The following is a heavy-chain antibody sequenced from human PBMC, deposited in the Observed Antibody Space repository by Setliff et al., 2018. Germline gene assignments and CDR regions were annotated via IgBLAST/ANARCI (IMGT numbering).Heavy chain of an antibody. Sequence: TLSLTCAVSGGSISDNNWWSWVRQPPGKGLEWIGEIYHSGSANYNPSLKSRVTTSVDTSKNQFSLKLSSVTAADTAVYYCASVVEDYYDSSGYFLPSYYFDYWGQGTLVTVSS. CDR2: IYHSGSA. V-gene: IGHV4-4*02. CDR3: ASVVEDYYDSSGYFLPSYYFDY. J-gene: IGHJ4*02. D-gene: IGHD3-22*01. CDR1: GGSISDNNW.